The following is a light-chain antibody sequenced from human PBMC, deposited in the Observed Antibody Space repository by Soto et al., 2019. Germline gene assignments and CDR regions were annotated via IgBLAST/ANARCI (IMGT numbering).Light chain of an antibody. CDR3: QQYINWPVYT. Sequence: EIVMTQSPATLSVSPGEGATLSCRASQSVGSSLVWYQQKPGQAPRLLIYGAFTRVAGVPARFSGSGSGTEFTLTISSLQSDDFAVYYCQQYINWPVYTFGPGTKLEIK. CDR1: QSVGSS. J-gene: IGKJ2*01. V-gene: IGKV3-15*01. CDR2: GAF.